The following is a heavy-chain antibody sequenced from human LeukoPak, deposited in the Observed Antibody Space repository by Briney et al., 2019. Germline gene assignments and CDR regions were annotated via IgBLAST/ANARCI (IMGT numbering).Heavy chain of an antibody. D-gene: IGHD3-10*01. CDR2: IYYSGST. CDR1: GGSISSHYY. V-gene: IGHV4-39*01. J-gene: IGHJ4*02. Sequence: ETQSVTCTVSGGSISSHYYWIWIRQPPGKGLEWIGSIYYSGSTYYNPSLKSRVTISVDTSKNQFSLKLSSLTAAETAVYYCARQYGSGSAYTPVVDLWGQGTLVPVSS. CDR3: ARQYGSGSAYTPVVDL.